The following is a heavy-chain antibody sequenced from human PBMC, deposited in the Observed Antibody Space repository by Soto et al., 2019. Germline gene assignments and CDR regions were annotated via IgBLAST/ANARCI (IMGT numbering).Heavy chain of an antibody. J-gene: IGHJ6*02. CDR1: GFTFSSYA. D-gene: IGHD6-13*01. CDR2: ISGSGGST. Sequence: GGSLRLSCAASGFTFSSYAMSWVRQAPGKGLEWVSAISGSGGSTYYADSVKGRFTISRDNSKNTLYLQMNSLRAEDTAVYYCAKGIAAAGQNYYYYGMDVWGQGTTVTVSS. CDR3: AKGIAAAGQNYYYYGMDV. V-gene: IGHV3-23*01.